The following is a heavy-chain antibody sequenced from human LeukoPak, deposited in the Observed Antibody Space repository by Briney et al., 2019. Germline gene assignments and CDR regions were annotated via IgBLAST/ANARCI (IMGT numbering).Heavy chain of an antibody. CDR2: INHSGTA. V-gene: IGHV4-34*01. Sequence: SETLSLTCAVYGGSFSGHYWNWIRQPPGKGLEWIGEINHSGTAKYNPSLKSRATISVDTSKNQFSLNLNSVTAADTAVYYCARGNNYWGQGILVTVSS. CDR1: GGSFSGHY. D-gene: IGHD2/OR15-2a*01. CDR3: ARGNNY. J-gene: IGHJ4*02.